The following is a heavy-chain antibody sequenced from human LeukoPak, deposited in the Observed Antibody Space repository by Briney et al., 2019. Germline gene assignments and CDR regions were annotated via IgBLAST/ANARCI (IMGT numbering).Heavy chain of an antibody. D-gene: IGHD1-20*01. CDR2: INTDTGNP. Sequence: ASVKVSCKASGYTFTSYPMNWVRQAPGQGLEWMGWINTDTGNPTYAQGLTGRFVFSLDTSVSTAYLQITSLKAEDTAVYYCARAGLTGSKVAFDVWGQGTMVTVSS. V-gene: IGHV7-4-1*02. J-gene: IGHJ3*01. CDR3: ARAGLTGSKVAFDV. CDR1: GYTFTSYP.